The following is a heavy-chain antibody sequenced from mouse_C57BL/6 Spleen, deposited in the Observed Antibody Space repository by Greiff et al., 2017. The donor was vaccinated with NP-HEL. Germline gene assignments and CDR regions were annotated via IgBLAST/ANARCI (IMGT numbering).Heavy chain of an antibody. D-gene: IGHD2-4*01. V-gene: IGHV5-17*01. CDR1: GFTFSDYG. CDR2: ISSGSSTI. Sequence: EVKVVESGGGLVKPGGSLKLSCAASGFTFSDYGMHWVRQAPEKGLEWVAYISSGSSTIYYADTAKGRFTISRDNAKNTLFLQMTSLRSEDTAMYYCARGDYDGDYFDYWGQGTTLTVSS. J-gene: IGHJ2*01. CDR3: ARGDYDGDYFDY.